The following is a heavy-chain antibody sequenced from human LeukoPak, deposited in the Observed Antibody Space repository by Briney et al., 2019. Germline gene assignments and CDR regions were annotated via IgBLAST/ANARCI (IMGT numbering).Heavy chain of an antibody. Sequence: GGSLRLSCVASGFTVSTNYMTWVRQAPGKGLEWVSVIYSGGSTYYADSVKGRFTISRDNSKNTLYLQMNSLRAEDTAVYYCAREGTKGWNGFDVWGQGTMVTVSS. D-gene: IGHD1-14*01. CDR2: IYSGGST. J-gene: IGHJ3*01. CDR3: AREGTKGWNGFDV. CDR1: GFTVSTNY. V-gene: IGHV3-53*01.